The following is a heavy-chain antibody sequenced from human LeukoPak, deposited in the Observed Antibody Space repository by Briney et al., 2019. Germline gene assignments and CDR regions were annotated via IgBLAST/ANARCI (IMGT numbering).Heavy chain of an antibody. Sequence: ASVKVSCKASGYTFTSYGISWVRQAPGQGLEWMGWINPNSGGTNYAQKFQDRVTMTRDTSISTAYMELSRLRSDDTALYYCAKGTGINHYHWFDPWGQGTLVTVSS. CDR2: INPNSGGT. CDR1: GYTFTSYG. V-gene: IGHV1-2*02. J-gene: IGHJ5*02. D-gene: IGHD2-8*02. CDR3: AKGTGINHYHWFDP.